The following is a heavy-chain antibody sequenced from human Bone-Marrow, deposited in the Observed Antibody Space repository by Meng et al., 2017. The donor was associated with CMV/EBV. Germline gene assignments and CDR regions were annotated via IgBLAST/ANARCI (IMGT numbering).Heavy chain of an antibody. CDR1: GFTFSRYA. Sequence: GESLKISCAGFGFTFSRYAMRWVRQAPGKGLEWVSVISRTGSNTYYADSVKGRFTISRDNSKNTLYLQMNSLRTEDTAVYFCAKDNGYTYGHASDYWGQGTLVTVSS. V-gene: IGHV3-23*01. CDR2: ISRTGSNT. CDR3: AKDNGYTYGHASDY. J-gene: IGHJ4*02. D-gene: IGHD5-12*01.